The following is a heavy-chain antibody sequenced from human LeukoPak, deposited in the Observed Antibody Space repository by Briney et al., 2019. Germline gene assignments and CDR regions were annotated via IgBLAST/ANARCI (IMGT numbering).Heavy chain of an antibody. CDR1: GGTFSSYT. D-gene: IGHD3-3*01. V-gene: IGHV1-69*04. Sequence: SVKVSCKASGGTFSSYTISWVRQAPGQGLEWMGRIIPILGIANYAQKFQGRVTITADKSTSTAYMELSSLRSEDTAVYYCARELRFLEWLLSKEXMYYFDYWGQGXLVTVS. CDR2: IIPILGIA. CDR3: ARELRFLEWLLSKEXMYYFDY. J-gene: IGHJ4*02.